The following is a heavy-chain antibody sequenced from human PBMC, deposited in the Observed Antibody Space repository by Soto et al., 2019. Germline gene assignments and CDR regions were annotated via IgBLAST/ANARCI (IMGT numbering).Heavy chain of an antibody. D-gene: IGHD3-10*01. Sequence: EVQLVESGGGLVQPGGSLRLSCAASGFTFITYWMHWVRQPPGKGLVWVSGINIDGSSTSYADSVKGRFTISRDTAKTTLYLQMNSLRAEDTAVYYCARGPTSVSLDYWAREPWSPSPQ. CDR2: INIDGSST. CDR1: GFTFITYW. J-gene: IGHJ4*02. V-gene: IGHV3-74*01. CDR3: ARGPTSVSLDY.